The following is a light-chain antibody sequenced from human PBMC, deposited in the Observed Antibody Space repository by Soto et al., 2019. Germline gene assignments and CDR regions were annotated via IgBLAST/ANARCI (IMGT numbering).Light chain of an antibody. J-gene: IGKJ1*01. CDR2: SAS. V-gene: IGKV1-39*01. CDR3: QQSYSPTPT. CDR1: QSISSY. Sequence: DIQMTQSPSSLSASVGDRVTITCRASQSISSYLHWYQQKPGKAPKLLIYSASTLQSGVPSRFSGSGSGTDFTLTISSLQPEDFASYECQQSYSPTPTVGQGTKGEIK.